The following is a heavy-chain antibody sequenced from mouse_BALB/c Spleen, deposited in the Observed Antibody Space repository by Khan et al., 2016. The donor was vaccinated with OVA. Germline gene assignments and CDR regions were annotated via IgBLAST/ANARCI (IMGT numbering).Heavy chain of an antibody. D-gene: IGHD2-4*01. CDR3: ARYYDYDEGLDY. CDR1: GFSLTTYG. J-gene: IGHJ3*01. V-gene: IGHV2-2*02. Sequence: QVQLKESGPGLVQPSQSLSITCTVSGFSLTTYGVNWVRQSPGKGLEWLGVIWSGGSTDYNAAFISRLSISKDNSKSQVFFKMNSLQANDTAIYYCARYYDYDEGLDYWGQGTLVTVSA. CDR2: IWSGGST.